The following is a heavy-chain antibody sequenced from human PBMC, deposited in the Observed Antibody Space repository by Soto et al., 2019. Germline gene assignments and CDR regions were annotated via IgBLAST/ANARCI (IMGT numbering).Heavy chain of an antibody. CDR2: ISYDGSNK. V-gene: IGHV3-30*18. J-gene: IGHJ5*02. CDR3: AKDPSSFSGSSCFDP. D-gene: IGHD3-10*01. CDR1: GFTFSSYG. Sequence: GGSLRLSCAASGFTFSSYGMHWVRQAPGKGLEWVAVISYDGSNKYYADSVKGRFTISRDNSKNTLYLQMNSLRAEDTAVYYCAKDPSSFSGSSCFDPWGQGTLVTVSS.